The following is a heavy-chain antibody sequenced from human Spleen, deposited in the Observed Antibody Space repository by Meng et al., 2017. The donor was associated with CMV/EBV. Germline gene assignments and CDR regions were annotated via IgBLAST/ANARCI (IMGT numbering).Heavy chain of an antibody. CDR3: ARDSGRGGSMDV. J-gene: IGHJ6*02. CDR2: LSWNSGRI. V-gene: IGHV3-9*01. CDR1: GFTFDDYA. Sequence: GGSLRLSCAASGFTFDDYAMHWVRQAPGKGLEWVSGLSWNSGRIDYTDSVKGRFTISRDNAAKSLYLQMDSLRVDDTALYYCARDSGRGGSMDVWGQGTTVTVSS. D-gene: IGHD2-15*01.